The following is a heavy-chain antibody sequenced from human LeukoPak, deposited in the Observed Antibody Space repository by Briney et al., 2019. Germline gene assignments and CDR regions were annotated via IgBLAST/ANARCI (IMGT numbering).Heavy chain of an antibody. V-gene: IGHV4-4*03. CDR1: GGSIAITNY. CDR3: TRVERPYCPFAY. Sequence: PPGTLSLTCGVSGGSIAITNYRSWVRQAPGKGLEWIGEIAHDGTTNYNPSLRSRVAMSFDRANNQFSLSLTSVTAADTAVYYCTRVERPYCPFAYWGQGVLVTVSS. J-gene: IGHJ4*02. CDR2: IAHDGTT. D-gene: IGHD5-24*01.